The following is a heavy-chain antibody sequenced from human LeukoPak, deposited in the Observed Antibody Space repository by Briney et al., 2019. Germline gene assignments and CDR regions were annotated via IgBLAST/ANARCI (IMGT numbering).Heavy chain of an antibody. V-gene: IGHV4-61*02. CDR3: ARAGGTTDSVFFDY. D-gene: IGHD4-17*01. Sequence: SQTLSLTCTVSGGSISSGSYYWSWIRQPAGKGLEWIGRIYTSGSTNYNPSLKGRVTISVDTSKNQFSLKLSSVTAADTAVYYCARAGGTTDSVFFDYWGQGTLVTVSS. CDR2: IYTSGST. J-gene: IGHJ4*02. CDR1: GGSISSGSYY.